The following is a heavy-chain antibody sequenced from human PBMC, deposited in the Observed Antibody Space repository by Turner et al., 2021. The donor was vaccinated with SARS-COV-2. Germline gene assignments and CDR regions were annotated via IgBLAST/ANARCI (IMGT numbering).Heavy chain of an antibody. CDR2: IYSGGQT. D-gene: IGHD2-2*01. V-gene: IGHV3-53*04. CDR1: GFTVYNNY. Sequence: VQLVESGGGLAQPGGSLGLSCAASGFTVYNNYMTWVRQGPGKGLEWVSVIYSGGQTYYADSVKGRFTISRHSSKNTLYLQMNSLRPEDTAMYYCTTSPAVGYWGQGTLVTVSS. J-gene: IGHJ4*02. CDR3: TTSPAVGY.